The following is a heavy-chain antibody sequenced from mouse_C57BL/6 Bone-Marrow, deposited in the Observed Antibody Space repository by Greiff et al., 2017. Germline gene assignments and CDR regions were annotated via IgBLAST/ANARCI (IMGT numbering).Heavy chain of an antibody. CDR1: GYTFTDYY. CDR3: ARGGYEGDY. Sequence: EVKLQESGPVLVKPGASVKMSCKASGYTFTDYYMNWVKQSHGKSLEWIGVINPYNGGTSYNQKFKGKATLTVDKSSSTAYMELNSLTSEDSAVYYCARGGYEGDYWGQGTTLTVSS. D-gene: IGHD3-1*01. CDR2: INPYNGGT. J-gene: IGHJ2*01. V-gene: IGHV1-19*01.